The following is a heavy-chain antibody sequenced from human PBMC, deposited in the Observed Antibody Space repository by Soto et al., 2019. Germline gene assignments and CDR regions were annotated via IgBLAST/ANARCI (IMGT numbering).Heavy chain of an antibody. V-gene: IGHV4-39*01. J-gene: IGHJ4*02. Sequence: KSSETLSLTCTVSGGSISSSSYYWGWIRQPPGKGLEWIGSIYYSGSTYYNPSLKSRVTISVDTSKNQFSLKLSSVTAADTAVYYCARHREGYSGGWYPDYWGQGTLVTVSS. D-gene: IGHD6-19*01. CDR3: ARHREGYSGGWYPDY. CDR2: IYYSGST. CDR1: GGSISSSSYY.